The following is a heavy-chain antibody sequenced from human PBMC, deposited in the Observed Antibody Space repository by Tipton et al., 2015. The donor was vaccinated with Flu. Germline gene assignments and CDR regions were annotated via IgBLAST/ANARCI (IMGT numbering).Heavy chain of an antibody. CDR2: IFHSGNS. Sequence: TLSLTCAVSGYSIRSSNYYWGWIRQPPGKGLEWIGNIFHSGNSYHNPSLKSRLTMSVETSKNQFSLKLSSVTAADTAVYYCARRDYSNYVSEPKNWFDSWGQGVLVIVSS. V-gene: IGHV4-38-2*01. D-gene: IGHD4-11*01. CDR1: GYSIRSSNYY. J-gene: IGHJ5*01. CDR3: ARRDYSNYVSEPKNWFDS.